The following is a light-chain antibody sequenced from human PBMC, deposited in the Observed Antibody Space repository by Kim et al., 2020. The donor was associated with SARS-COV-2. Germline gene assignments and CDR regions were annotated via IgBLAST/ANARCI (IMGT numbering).Light chain of an antibody. CDR2: ATS. Sequence: DIQMTQSPSALSASVGDRVTITCRASQGIRNYLAWYQQKPGKVPRLLIYATSTLQSGVPSRFSGSGFGTDFTLAISSLKPEDVATYYCQKYNSAPRTFGPGTKVDIK. V-gene: IGKV1-27*01. CDR3: QKYNSAPRT. CDR1: QGIRNY. J-gene: IGKJ3*01.